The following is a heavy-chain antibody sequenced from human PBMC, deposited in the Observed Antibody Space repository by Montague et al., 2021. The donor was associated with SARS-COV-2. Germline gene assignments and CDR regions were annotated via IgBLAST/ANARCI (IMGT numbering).Heavy chain of an antibody. Sequence: SETLSLTCTVSGDSIRNSDYSWGWVRQPPGNGLEWIGNIYNGGSTFYNPSLKSRVTIFVDTSKNQFSLKLSSVTAADTAVYYCATRTRYPQNDFGFWGQGTLVTASS. J-gene: IGHJ4*02. D-gene: IGHD1-14*01. CDR2: IYNGGST. CDR3: ATRTRYPQNDFGF. CDR1: GDSIRNSDYS. V-gene: IGHV4-39*01.